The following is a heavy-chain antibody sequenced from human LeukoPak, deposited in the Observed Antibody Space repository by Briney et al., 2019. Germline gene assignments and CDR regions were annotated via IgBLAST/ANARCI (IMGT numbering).Heavy chain of an antibody. V-gene: IGHV1-46*01. CDR2: ITPSGGST. CDR1: GYTFTSYY. CDR3: ARGSGNAKHRGYDYPYY. Sequence: ASVEVSCKASGYTFTSYYMHWVRQAPGQGLEWMGLITPSGGSTSYAQKFQGRVTMTRDTSTSTVYMQLSSLRSEDTAVYYCARGSGNAKHRGYDYPYYWGQGTLVTVSS. J-gene: IGHJ4*02. D-gene: IGHD5-12*01.